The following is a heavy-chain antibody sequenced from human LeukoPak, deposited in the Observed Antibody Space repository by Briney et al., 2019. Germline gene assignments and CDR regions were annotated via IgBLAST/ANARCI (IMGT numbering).Heavy chain of an antibody. Sequence: SETLSLTCAVYGGSFSGYYWSWIRQPPGKGLERIGEINHSGSTNYNPSLKSRVTISVDTSKNQFSLKLSSVTAADTAVYYCARAARRSPSFDYWGQGTLVTVSS. CDR2: INHSGST. V-gene: IGHV4-34*01. J-gene: IGHJ4*02. CDR1: GGSFSGYY. D-gene: IGHD6-6*01. CDR3: ARAARRSPSFDY.